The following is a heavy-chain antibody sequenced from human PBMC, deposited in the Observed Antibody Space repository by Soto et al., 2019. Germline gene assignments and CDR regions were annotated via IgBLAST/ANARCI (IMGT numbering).Heavy chain of an antibody. CDR1: GGSISSYY. D-gene: IGHD5-18*01. J-gene: IGHJ4*02. CDR3: ARRYGSCFDY. CDR2: IYYSGST. V-gene: IGHV4-59*08. Sequence: QVQLQESGPGLVKPSETLSLTCTVSGGSISSYYWSWIRQPPGKGLEWIGYIYYSGSTNYNPSLXGXAXMXLDPSKTQFPLKLSSVTAADTAVYYCARRYGSCFDYWGQGTLVTVSS.